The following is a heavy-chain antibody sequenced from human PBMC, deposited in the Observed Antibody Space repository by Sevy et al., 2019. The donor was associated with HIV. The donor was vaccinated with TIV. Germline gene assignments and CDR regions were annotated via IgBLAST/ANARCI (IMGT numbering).Heavy chain of an antibody. V-gene: IGHV1-24*01. CDR3: ATTKDYYDSSGSPFDD. CDR1: GKKVTQLA. D-gene: IGHD3-22*01. Sequence: ASVKVSCKVSGKKVTQLAMHWVRQAPGKGLEWMATFDPEDGETFYAQNFQGRVTMTEDTSRDTAYMELSSLRSEDAAVYYCATTKDYYDSSGSPFDDWGQGTLVTVSS. CDR2: FDPEDGET. J-gene: IGHJ4*02.